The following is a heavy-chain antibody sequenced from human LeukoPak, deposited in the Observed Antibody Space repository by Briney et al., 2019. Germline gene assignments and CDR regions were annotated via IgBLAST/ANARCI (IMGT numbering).Heavy chain of an antibody. Sequence: GGSLRLSCAASGFTFSSYAMSWVRQAPGKGLEWVSAISGSGGSTYYADSVKGRFTSSRDNSKNTLYLQMNSLRAEDTAVYYCAKDVYYDFWSGYYKGLDYWGQGTLVTVSS. CDR2: ISGSGGST. CDR1: GFTFSSYA. CDR3: AKDVYYDFWSGYYKGLDY. J-gene: IGHJ4*02. V-gene: IGHV3-23*01. D-gene: IGHD3-3*01.